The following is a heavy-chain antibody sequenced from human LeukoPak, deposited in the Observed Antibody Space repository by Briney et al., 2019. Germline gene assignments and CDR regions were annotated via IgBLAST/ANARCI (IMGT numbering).Heavy chain of an antibody. V-gene: IGHV3-53*01. CDR1: GFTVSSNY. CDR2: IYSGGSP. Sequence: TGGSLRLSCAASGFTVSSNYMSWVRQAPGKGLEWVSVIYSGGSPYYADYVKGRFTISRDNSKNTLYLQINSMRAEDTAVYYYSRLRFLLQTLDYWGQGTLVTVSS. CDR3: SRLRFLLQTLDY. J-gene: IGHJ4*02. D-gene: IGHD3-3*01.